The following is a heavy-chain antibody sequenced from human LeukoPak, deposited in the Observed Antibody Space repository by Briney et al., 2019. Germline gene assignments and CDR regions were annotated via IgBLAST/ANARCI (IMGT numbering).Heavy chain of an antibody. V-gene: IGHV3-66*02. J-gene: IGHJ4*02. CDR2: IYGADAA. D-gene: IGHD6-13*01. CDR1: GINVSANY. CDR3: VSSTGQQLIPYDY. Sequence: GGSLRLSCAASGINVSANYMTWIRQAPGKGLEWVSLIYGADAAYYAESVRGRFIISRDNSKNTLFLQMNSLRAEDTAVYYCVSSTGQQLIPYDYWGQGTHVAVSS.